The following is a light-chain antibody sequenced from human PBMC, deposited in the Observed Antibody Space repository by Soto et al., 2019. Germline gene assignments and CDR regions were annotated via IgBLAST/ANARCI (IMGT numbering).Light chain of an antibody. CDR1: SSDVGTYTY. Sequence: QSALTQPPSASGSPGQSVTISCTGTSSDVGTYTYVSWYQQHAGKAPQLMIYEVNKRPSGVPERFSASKSGNTASLTVSGLQAEDEADYYCSSYAGSNNFVVFGGGTKLTVL. J-gene: IGLJ3*02. CDR3: SSYAGSNNFVV. CDR2: EVN. V-gene: IGLV2-8*01.